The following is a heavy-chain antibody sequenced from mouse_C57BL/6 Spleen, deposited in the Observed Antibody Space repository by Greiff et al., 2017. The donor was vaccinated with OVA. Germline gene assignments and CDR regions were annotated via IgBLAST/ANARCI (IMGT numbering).Heavy chain of an antibody. CDR1: GFTFSDYG. J-gene: IGHJ4*01. D-gene: IGHD3-2*02. CDR3: AIDSSGYVGYAMDY. Sequence: EVMLVESGGGLVKPGGSLKLSCAASGFTFSDYGMHWVRQAPEKGLEWVAYISSGSSTIYYADTVKGGFTISRDNAKNTLFLQMTSLRSEDTAMYYFAIDSSGYVGYAMDYWGQGTSVTVSS. CDR2: ISSGSSTI. V-gene: IGHV5-17*01.